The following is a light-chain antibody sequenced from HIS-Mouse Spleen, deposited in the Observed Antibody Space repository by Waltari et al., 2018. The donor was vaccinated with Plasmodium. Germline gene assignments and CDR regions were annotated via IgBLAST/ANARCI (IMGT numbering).Light chain of an antibody. Sequence: SYELTQPPSVSVSPGQTARITCPGDALPKTYAYWYQQKSGQAPVLVIYEDSKRPSGIPERFSGSSSGTMATLTISGPQVEDEADYYCYSTDSSGNHRVFGGGTKLTVL. J-gene: IGLJ3*02. CDR3: YSTDSSGNHRV. CDR2: EDS. CDR1: ALPKTY. V-gene: IGLV3-10*01.